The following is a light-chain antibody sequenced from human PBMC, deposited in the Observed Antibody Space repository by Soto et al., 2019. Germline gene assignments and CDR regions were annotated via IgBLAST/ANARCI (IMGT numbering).Light chain of an antibody. CDR1: QSVSSN. Sequence: EIVMTQSPSTLSVSPGERATLSCRASQSVSSNLAWYQQKPGQAPRLLIYGASTRATGIPARFSGSGSGTEFTLTISSLQSEDFAVYYCQQYNKWPRTITFGQGTRLEIK. V-gene: IGKV3-15*01. CDR3: QQYNKWPRTIT. CDR2: GAS. J-gene: IGKJ5*01.